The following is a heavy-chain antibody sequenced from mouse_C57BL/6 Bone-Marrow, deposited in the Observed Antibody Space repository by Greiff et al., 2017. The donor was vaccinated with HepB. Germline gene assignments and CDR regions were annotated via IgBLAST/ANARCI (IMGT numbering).Heavy chain of an antibody. J-gene: IGHJ4*01. V-gene: IGHV3-8*01. Sequence: VQLKESGPGLAKPSQTLSLTCSVTGYSITSDYWNWIRKFPGNKLEYMGYISYSGSTYYNPSLKSRISITRDTSKNQDYLQLNSVPTEDTATYDCARGAYGSSYEAMDYWGQGTSVTVSS. CDR3: ARGAYGSSYEAMDY. CDR2: ISYSGST. CDR1: GYSITSDY. D-gene: IGHD1-1*01.